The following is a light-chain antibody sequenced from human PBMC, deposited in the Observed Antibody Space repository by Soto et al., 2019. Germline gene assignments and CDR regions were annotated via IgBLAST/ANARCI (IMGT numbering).Light chain of an antibody. J-gene: IGKJ4*01. V-gene: IGKV3-20*01. CDR1: QSVSSSY. CDR2: GAS. Sequence: EIVLTQSPGTLSLSPGEGATLSCRASQSVSSSYLAWYQQKPGQAPRLLIYGASSRATGIPDRFRGSGSGTDFTLTISRLEPDDFAVYYCQEYGSSPTFGGGTKVEIK. CDR3: QEYGSSPT.